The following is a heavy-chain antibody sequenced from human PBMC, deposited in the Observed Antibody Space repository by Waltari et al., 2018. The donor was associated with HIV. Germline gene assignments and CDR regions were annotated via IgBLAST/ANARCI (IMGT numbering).Heavy chain of an antibody. Sequence: QLQVSGPRLVKPSETLSLNCTVPGGSISANFYFWDTPPTYYWAWIPQAPGKGLVWVRARQPRAIAHHTVAHANRVIIRVGRAMSQSSRNGTPVTAAETAIDYCARRHFPDDRGCFAPRFVAYENVEVWGQGTMVSVS. J-gene: IGHJ6*01. CDR3: ARRHFPDDRGCFAPRFVAYENVEV. CDR1: GGSISANFYFWDTPPTYY. D-gene: IGHD3-22*01. CDR2: RQPRAIA. V-gene: IGHV4-39*01.